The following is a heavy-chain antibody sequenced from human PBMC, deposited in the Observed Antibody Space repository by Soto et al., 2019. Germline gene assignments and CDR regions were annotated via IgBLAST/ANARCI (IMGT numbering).Heavy chain of an antibody. CDR2: INAGNGNT. Sequence: ASVKVSCKASGYTFTSYAMHWVRQAPGQRLEWMGWINAGNGNTKYSQKFQGRVTITRDTSASTAYMELSSLRSEDTAVYYCARDTALRTPDYYYGMDVWGHGTTVTVSS. J-gene: IGHJ6*02. D-gene: IGHD5-12*01. CDR3: ARDTALRTPDYYYGMDV. CDR1: GYTFTSYA. V-gene: IGHV1-3*01.